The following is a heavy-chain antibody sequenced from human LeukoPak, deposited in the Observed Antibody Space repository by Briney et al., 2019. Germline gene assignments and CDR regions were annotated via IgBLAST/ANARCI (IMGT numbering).Heavy chain of an antibody. V-gene: IGHV3-23*01. CDR3: ARVRGGGFRTADS. D-gene: IGHD1-14*01. CDR2: ISGSGGST. J-gene: IGHJ4*02. Sequence: GGSLRLSCAASGFTFSNSALSWVRQAPGKGLEWVSDISGSGGSTYYADSVKGRFTISRDNSKNTLYLQMNSLRGEDTAVYYCARVRGGGFRTADSWGQGTLVTVSS. CDR1: GFTFSNSA.